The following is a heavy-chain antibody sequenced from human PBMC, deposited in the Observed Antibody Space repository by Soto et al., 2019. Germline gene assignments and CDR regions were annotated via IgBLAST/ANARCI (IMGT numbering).Heavy chain of an antibody. CDR2: IYNGVIT. Sequence: PSETRSLSCTVSGDSCISVGFHGCCLLRPPWKGLDLVGYIYNGVITYYMPSLESLMHMSLDATRNHSSLRLTSVTAAATAVYFCARAPVGLDTISYFDYWGQGKLVTVSS. CDR1: GDSCISVGFH. D-gene: IGHD3-3*01. V-gene: IGHV4-30-4*01. CDR3: ARAPVGLDTISYFDY. J-gene: IGHJ4*02.